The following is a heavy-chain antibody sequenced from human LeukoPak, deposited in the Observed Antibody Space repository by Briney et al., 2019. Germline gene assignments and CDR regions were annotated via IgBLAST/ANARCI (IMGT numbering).Heavy chain of an antibody. D-gene: IGHD1-26*01. CDR1: GGPISSYY. CDR3: ESLGGTYDY. Sequence: SETLSLPCTVSGGPISSYYRSWIRKPPGKGLEWLGYIYNSGSTHYNPSLQSRITLSVDTSKNRFSLKLSSVTAADTAVYYCESLGGTYDYWGQGNLVTVTS. J-gene: IGHJ4*02. CDR2: IYNSGST. V-gene: IGHV4-59*08.